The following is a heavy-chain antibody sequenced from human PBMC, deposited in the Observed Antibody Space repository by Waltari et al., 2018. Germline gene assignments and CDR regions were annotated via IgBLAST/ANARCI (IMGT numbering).Heavy chain of an antibody. CDR2: IIPIFGTA. Sequence: QVQLVQSGAEVKKPGSSVKVSCKASGGTFSSYAISWVRQAPGQGLEWMGRIIPIFGTANYAQKFQGRVTITADKSTSTAYMELSSLRSEDMAVYYCARTPGYSGYDYHFDYWGQGTLVTVSS. V-gene: IGHV1-69*08. CDR3: ARTPGYSGYDYHFDY. D-gene: IGHD5-12*01. J-gene: IGHJ4*02. CDR1: GGTFSSYA.